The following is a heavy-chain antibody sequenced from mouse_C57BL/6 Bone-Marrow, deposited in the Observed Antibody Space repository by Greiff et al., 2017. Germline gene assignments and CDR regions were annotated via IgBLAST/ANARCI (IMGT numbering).Heavy chain of an antibody. CDR2: ISDGGSYT. CDR1: GFTFSSYA. V-gene: IGHV5-4*01. J-gene: IGHJ2*01. Sequence: EVQLVESGGGLVKPGGSLKLSCAASGFTFSSYAMSWVRQTPEKRLEWVATISDGGSYTYYPDNVKGRFTISRDNAKNNLYLQMSHLKSEDTAMYYCARDLIYCDYWGQGTTLTVSS. CDR3: ARDLIYCDY.